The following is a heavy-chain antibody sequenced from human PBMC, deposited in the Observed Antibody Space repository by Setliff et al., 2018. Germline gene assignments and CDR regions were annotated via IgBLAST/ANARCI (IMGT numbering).Heavy chain of an antibody. CDR2: IFYSGNT. V-gene: IGHV4-59*01. CDR3: ARIRGPTGNCQEAFDI. J-gene: IGHJ3*02. D-gene: IGHD1-1*01. CDR1: GGSMTSYY. Sequence: SETLSLTCTVSGGSMTSYYWTWIRQPPEEGLEWIGYIFYSGNTEYNPSLKSRVTISVDTSKSQFSLKLTSVTAADTAVYYCARIRGPTGNCQEAFDIWSEGTMVTVSS.